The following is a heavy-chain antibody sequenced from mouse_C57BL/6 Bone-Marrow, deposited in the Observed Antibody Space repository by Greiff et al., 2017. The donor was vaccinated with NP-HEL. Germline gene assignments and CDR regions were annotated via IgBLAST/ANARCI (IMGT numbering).Heavy chain of an antibody. CDR3: ALPYYSNYEVNFDY. J-gene: IGHJ2*01. CDR2: INPSSGYT. D-gene: IGHD2-5*01. CDR1: GYTFTSYT. V-gene: IGHV1-4*01. Sequence: QVQLQQSGAELARPGASVKMSCKASGYTFTSYTMHWVKQRPGQGLEWIGYINPSSGYTKYNQKFKDKATLTADKSSSTAYMQLSSLTSEDSAFYYCALPYYSNYEVNFDYWGQGTTLTVSS.